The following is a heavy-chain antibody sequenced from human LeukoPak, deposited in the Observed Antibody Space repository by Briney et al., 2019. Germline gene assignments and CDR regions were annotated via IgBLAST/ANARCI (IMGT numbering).Heavy chain of an antibody. J-gene: IGHJ4*02. V-gene: IGHV4-39*01. D-gene: IGHD3-22*01. CDR1: GGSISSSSYY. CDR2: IYYSGST. CDR3: ARTPHHYYYYDSSGFYFDY. Sequence: SETLSLTCTVSGGSISSSSYYWGWIRQPPGKGLEWIGSIYYSGSTYYNPSLKSRVTISVDTSKNQFSLKLSSVTAADTAVYYCARTPHHYYYYDSSGFYFDYWGQGTLVTVSS.